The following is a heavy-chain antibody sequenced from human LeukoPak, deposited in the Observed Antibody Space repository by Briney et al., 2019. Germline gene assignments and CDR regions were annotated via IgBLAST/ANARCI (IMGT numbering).Heavy chain of an antibody. CDR3: AKDGVMFASLIYWYMDV. CDR2: IQYDGSDK. D-gene: IGHD3-10*02. CDR1: TFTFSNYG. J-gene: IGHJ6*03. V-gene: IGHV3-30*02. Sequence: PGGSLRLSCAASTFTFSNYGMHWVRQAPGKGLEGLAFIQYDGSDKYYADSVKGRFTISRDNSKNTLYLQMNSLRIEDTAVFYCAKDGVMFASLIYWYMDVWGRGTTVTVSS.